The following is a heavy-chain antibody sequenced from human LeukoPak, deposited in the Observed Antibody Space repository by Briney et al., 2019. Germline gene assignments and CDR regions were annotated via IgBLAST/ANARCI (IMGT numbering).Heavy chain of an antibody. D-gene: IGHD6-13*01. CDR2: IVVGSGNT. V-gene: IGHV1-58*01. CDR3: AAWIQDRGVAAANGYFQH. Sequence: SVKLSCKASGFTFTSSAVQWVRHARGQRQERIGWIVVGSGNTNYAQKFQERVTITRDMSTSTAYMELSSLRSEATAVYYCAAWIQDRGVAAANGYFQHWGQGTLGTVSS. CDR1: GFTFTSSA. J-gene: IGHJ1*01.